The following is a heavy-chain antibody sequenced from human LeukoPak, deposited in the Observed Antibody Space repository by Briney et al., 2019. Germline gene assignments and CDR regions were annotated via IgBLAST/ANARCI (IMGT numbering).Heavy chain of an antibody. Sequence: PGGSLRLSCAASGFTFSSYAMSWVRQAPGKGLEWVSAISGSGGSTYYADSVKGRFTISRDNSKNTLYLQMNSLRAEDTAVYYCANSPLGDGYSLGDYWGQGTLVTVSS. CDR3: ANSPLGDGYSLGDY. CDR2: ISGSGGST. J-gene: IGHJ4*02. CDR1: GFTFSSYA. V-gene: IGHV3-23*01. D-gene: IGHD5-24*01.